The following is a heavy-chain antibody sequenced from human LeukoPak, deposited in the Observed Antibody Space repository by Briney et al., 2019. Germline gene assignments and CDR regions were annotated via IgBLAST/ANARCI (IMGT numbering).Heavy chain of an antibody. CDR2: IRSKDHGGTT. V-gene: IGHV3-49*04. CDR1: GFTFSNAG. CDR3: TRDPHYYHGNPHDF. J-gene: IGHJ4*02. Sequence: GGSLRLSCAVSGFTFSNAGMSWVRQAPGKGLEWLSFIRSKDHGGTTEYAASVKGRFTISRDDSNSIAYLQMNSLIIEDTAVYFCTRDPHYYHGNPHDFWGQGTRVTVSS. D-gene: IGHD4-23*01.